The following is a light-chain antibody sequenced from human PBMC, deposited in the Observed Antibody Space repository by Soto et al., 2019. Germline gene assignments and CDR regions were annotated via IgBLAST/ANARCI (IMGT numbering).Light chain of an antibody. Sequence: EIVMTQYPATLSVSPGERATLSCRASQSIRFNLAWYQQKPGQAPRLLIYAASMRATGIPARFSGSGSETEFTLTISSVQSEDFAVYYCQRYNYWPPWTFGQGTKVDIK. J-gene: IGKJ1*01. CDR2: AAS. V-gene: IGKV3-15*01. CDR3: QRYNYWPPWT. CDR1: QSIRFN.